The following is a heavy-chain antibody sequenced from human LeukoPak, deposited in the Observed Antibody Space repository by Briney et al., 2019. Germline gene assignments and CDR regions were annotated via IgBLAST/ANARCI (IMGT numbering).Heavy chain of an antibody. D-gene: IGHD6-6*01. CDR2: IYYSGST. Sequence: SETLSLTCTVSGGSVSSSSYHWGWIRQSPGKGLEWIGNIYYSGSTYYNPSLRNQVTISVDTSKNQFSLKLSSVTAADTAVYYCARRGIATRTSLFDYWGQGTLVTVSS. CDR3: ARRGIATRTSLFDY. V-gene: IGHV4-39*01. CDR1: GGSVSSSSYH. J-gene: IGHJ4*02.